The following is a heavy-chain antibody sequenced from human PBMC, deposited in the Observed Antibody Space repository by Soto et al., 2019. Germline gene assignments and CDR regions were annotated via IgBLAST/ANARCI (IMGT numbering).Heavy chain of an antibody. CDR2: IDKVGTDS. Sequence: EVQLVESGGGLVQPGGSLRLSCAASEFTFSGRSVHWVRQAPGKGMVWVSGIDKVGTDSTYADSVKGLFTSSRDNAKKTVYLQMNSLRVQDTAVYYCARGRLAPDVWGKGATVTVS. J-gene: IGHJ6*03. V-gene: IGHV3-74*01. CDR1: EFTFSGRS. D-gene: IGHD6-6*01. CDR3: ARGRLAPDV.